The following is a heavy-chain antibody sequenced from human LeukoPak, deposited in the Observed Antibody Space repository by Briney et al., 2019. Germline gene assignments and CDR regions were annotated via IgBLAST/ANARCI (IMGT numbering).Heavy chain of an antibody. V-gene: IGHV1-69*13. CDR1: GGTFISYA. Sequence: ASVKVSCKASGGTFISYAISWVRQAPGQGLEWMGGIIPIFGTANYAQKFQGRVTITADESTSTAYMELSSLRSEDTAVYYCAAAILGYCSSTSCYTLDYWGQGTLVTVSS. J-gene: IGHJ4*02. D-gene: IGHD2-2*02. CDR3: AAAILGYCSSTSCYTLDY. CDR2: IIPIFGTA.